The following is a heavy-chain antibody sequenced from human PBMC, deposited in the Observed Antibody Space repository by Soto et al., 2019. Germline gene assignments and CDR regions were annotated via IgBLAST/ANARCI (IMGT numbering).Heavy chain of an antibody. D-gene: IGHD2-15*01. V-gene: IGHV4-31*01. Sequence: QVQLQESGPGLVKPSQTLSLTCTVSGGSISSGGYYWSWIRQHPGKGLEWIGYIYYSGSTYYNPSLESAVTKSVDTSKNQFSLKLSSVTAADTAVYYCARGSDGGNGNDAFDIWGQGTMVTVSS. CDR1: GGSISSGGYY. J-gene: IGHJ3*02. CDR2: IYYSGST. CDR3: ARGSDGGNGNDAFDI.